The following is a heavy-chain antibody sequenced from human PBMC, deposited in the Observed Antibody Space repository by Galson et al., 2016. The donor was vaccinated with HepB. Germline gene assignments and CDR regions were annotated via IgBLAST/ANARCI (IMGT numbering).Heavy chain of an antibody. V-gene: IGHV6-1*01. CDR3: VVQRKGAPYGMDV. D-gene: IGHD1-1*01. CDR2: TYYRSKWYN. Sequence: CAISGDSVSSNSAAWNWIRQSPSRGLEWLGRTYYRSKWYNDYAVSVKSRIIVNPDTSKNQFSLQLNSVTPEDQAVYYFVVQRKGAPYGMDVLGQGTTVTVSS. CDR1: GDSVSSNSAA. J-gene: IGHJ6*02.